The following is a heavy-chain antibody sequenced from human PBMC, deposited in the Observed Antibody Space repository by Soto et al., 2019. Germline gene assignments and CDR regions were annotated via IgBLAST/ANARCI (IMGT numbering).Heavy chain of an antibody. CDR3: VASLAASGLNWLDP. CDR2: IFANGHT. D-gene: IGHD6-13*01. V-gene: IGHV4-4*07. Sequence: SETLSLTCIVSGGSISEKYWNWVRQPPGKGLEWIGLIFANGHTDYNPSLKSRVTMSVDASKNQFSLRLTSMTAADTAVYYCVASLAASGLNWLDPWGRGTLVTVPS. CDR1: GGSISEKY. J-gene: IGHJ5*02.